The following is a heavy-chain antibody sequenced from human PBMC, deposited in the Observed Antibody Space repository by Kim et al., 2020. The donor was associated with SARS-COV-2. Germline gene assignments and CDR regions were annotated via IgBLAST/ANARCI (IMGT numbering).Heavy chain of an antibody. CDR3: ATLDIVVVVAAKGASAFDI. Sequence: GRFSISRDNSKNPLYLQMNSLRAEDTAVYYCATLDIVVVVAAKGASAFDIWGQGTMVTVSS. D-gene: IGHD2-15*01. V-gene: IGHV3-30*04. J-gene: IGHJ3*02.